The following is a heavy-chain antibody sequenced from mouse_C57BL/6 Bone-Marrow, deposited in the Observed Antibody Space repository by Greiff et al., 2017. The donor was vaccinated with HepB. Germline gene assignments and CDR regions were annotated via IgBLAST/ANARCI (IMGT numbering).Heavy chain of an antibody. CDR2: INPSSGNT. J-gene: IGHJ2*01. Sequence: QVQLQQSGAELARPGASVQMSCKASGYTFTSYGISWVKQRTGQGLEWIGEINPSSGNTYYNEKFKGKATLTADKTSSTAYMELRSLTSEDSAVYFCADRGDFIDYWGQGTTLTVSS. CDR3: ADRGDFIDY. CDR1: GYTFTSYG. V-gene: IGHV1-81*01.